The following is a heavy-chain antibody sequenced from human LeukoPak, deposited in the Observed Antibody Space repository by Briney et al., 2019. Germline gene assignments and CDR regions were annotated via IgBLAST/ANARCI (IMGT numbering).Heavy chain of an antibody. CDR2: INHSGST. Sequence: SETLSLTCAVYGGSFSGYYWSWIRQPPGKGLEWIGEINHSGSTNYNPSLKSRVTISVDTSKNQFSLKLSSVTAADTAVYYCARQYYYHMDVRGKGTTVTISS. J-gene: IGHJ6*03. V-gene: IGHV4-34*01. CDR3: ARQYYYHMDV. CDR1: GGSFSGYY.